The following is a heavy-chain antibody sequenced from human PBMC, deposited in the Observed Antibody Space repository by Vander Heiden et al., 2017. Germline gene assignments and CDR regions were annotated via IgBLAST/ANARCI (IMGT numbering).Heavy chain of an antibody. CDR1: GFTVSSYW. Sequence: EVQLVESGGGLVQPGGSLRLSCEAPGFTVSSYWMGWVRQAPGKGLEWVANIKQDGSEKYYVDSVKGRFTISRDNAKNSLYLQMNSLRAEDTAVYYCARGLAAAGYYYYGMDVWGQGTTVTVSS. D-gene: IGHD6-13*01. V-gene: IGHV3-7*01. J-gene: IGHJ6*02. CDR2: IKQDGSEK. CDR3: ARGLAAAGYYYYGMDV.